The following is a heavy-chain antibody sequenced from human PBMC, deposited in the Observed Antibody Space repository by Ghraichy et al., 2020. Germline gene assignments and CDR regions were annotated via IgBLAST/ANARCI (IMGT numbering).Heavy chain of an antibody. CDR2: IRVGGYDI. V-gene: IGHV3-21*01. J-gene: IGHJ4*02. CDR1: GFTFMTYS. CDR3: ARDYVTGMLDFGN. D-gene: IGHD1-14*01. Sequence: LTCAASGFTFMTYSMHWVRQAPGKGLEWVSTIRVGGYDIYYADSVKGRFTISRDNAESSLSLQMNSLRAEDTAVYYCARDYVTGMLDFGNWGQGTLVTVSS.